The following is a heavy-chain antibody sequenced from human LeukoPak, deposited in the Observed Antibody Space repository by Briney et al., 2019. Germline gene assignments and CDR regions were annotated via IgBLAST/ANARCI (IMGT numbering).Heavy chain of an antibody. CDR2: IIPIFGTA. Sequence: GASVKVSCKASGGTFSSYAISWVRQAPGQGLEWMGGIIPIFGTANYAQKFQGRVTITADESTSTAYMELSSLRSEDTAVYYCARGLGLRLRYGMDVWGQGTTVTVSS. J-gene: IGHJ6*02. CDR3: ARGLGLRLRYGMDV. CDR1: GGTFSSYA. D-gene: IGHD3-16*01. V-gene: IGHV1-69*13.